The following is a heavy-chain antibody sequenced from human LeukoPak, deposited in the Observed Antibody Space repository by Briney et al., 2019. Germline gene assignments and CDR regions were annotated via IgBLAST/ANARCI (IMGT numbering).Heavy chain of an antibody. CDR3: ARDGLGATGGFNWFDP. J-gene: IGHJ5*02. CDR1: GYSISSGYY. V-gene: IGHV4-38-2*02. Sequence: PSETLSLTCTVSGYSISSGYYWGWIRQPPGKGLEWIGSIYHSGSTYYNPSLKSRVTISVDTSKNQFSLKLSSVTAADTAVYYCARDGLGATGGFNWFDPWGQGTLVTVSS. CDR2: IYHSGST. D-gene: IGHD1-26*01.